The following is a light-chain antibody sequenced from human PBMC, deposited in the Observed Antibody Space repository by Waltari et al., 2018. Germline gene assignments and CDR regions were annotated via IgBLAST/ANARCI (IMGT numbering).Light chain of an antibody. J-gene: IGLJ2*01. Sequence: SYELTQPPSVSVALGQTARITCGENNIGRKNLQWYLQKPGQAPVIVIYSDSNRPPGIPERFSGSNSGNTATLTISRAQAGDEADYYCQVWDSTTVVFGGGTKLTVL. CDR2: SDS. CDR1: NIGRKN. V-gene: IGLV3-9*01. CDR3: QVWDSTTVV.